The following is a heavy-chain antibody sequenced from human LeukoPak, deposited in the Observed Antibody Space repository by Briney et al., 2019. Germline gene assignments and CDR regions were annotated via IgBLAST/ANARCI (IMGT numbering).Heavy chain of an antibody. Sequence: PGGSLRLSCAASGFTVSNWAIHWVRQAPGKGLEWVAAISYDGSNKFYADSVKGRFTISRDNSKNTLYLQMNSLRAEDTAVYYCARDPGGYNLGYYFDYWGQGTLVTVSS. D-gene: IGHD5-24*01. CDR1: GFTVSNWA. V-gene: IGHV3-30*04. CDR2: ISYDGSNK. J-gene: IGHJ4*02. CDR3: ARDPGGYNLGYYFDY.